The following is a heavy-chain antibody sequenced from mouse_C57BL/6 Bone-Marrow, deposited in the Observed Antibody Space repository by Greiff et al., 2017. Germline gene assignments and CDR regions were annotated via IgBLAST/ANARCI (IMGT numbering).Heavy chain of an antibody. CDR1: GYTFTSYW. CDR3: ARGFTTVVGDYYAMDY. J-gene: IGHJ4*01. D-gene: IGHD1-1*01. CDR2: IHPNSGST. V-gene: IGHV1-64*01. Sequence: QVQLQQPGAELVKPGASVKLSCKASGYTFTSYWMHWVKQRPGQGLEWIGMIHPNSGSTNYNEKFKSKATLTVDKSSSTAYMQLSSLTSEDSAVYYCARGFTTVVGDYYAMDYWGQGTSVTVSS.